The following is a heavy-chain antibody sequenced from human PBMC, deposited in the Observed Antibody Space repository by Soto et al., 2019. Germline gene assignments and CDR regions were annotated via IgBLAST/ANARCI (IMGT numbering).Heavy chain of an antibody. CDR2: IWFDGSNQ. CDR1: GFTFNNYG. V-gene: IGHV3-33*06. J-gene: IGHJ5*02. D-gene: IGHD3-10*01. Sequence: VQLVESGGGVVQPGRSLRLSCAASGFTFNNYGMQWVRQAPGKGLEWVAMIWFDGSNQYYADSVKGRFTISRDNSKSTLYLQMDNLRAEDTAVYYCAKDHSYGSGTSYGHNWFDPWGQGTLVTVSS. CDR3: AKDHSYGSGTSYGHNWFDP.